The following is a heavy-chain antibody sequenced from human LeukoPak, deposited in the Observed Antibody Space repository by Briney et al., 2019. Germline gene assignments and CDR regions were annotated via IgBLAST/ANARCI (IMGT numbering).Heavy chain of an antibody. V-gene: IGHV3-7*01. D-gene: IGHD3-10*01. J-gene: IGHJ4*02. CDR1: GFTFSSYW. CDR3: ARDSGFGELLSYYFDY. CDR2: XKQDGSEK. Sequence: GGSLRLSCAASGFTFSSYWMSWVRQAPGKGXXXXXXXKQDGSEKYYVDSVKGRFTISRDNAKNSLYLQMNSLRAEDTAVYYCARDSGFGELLSYYFDYWGQGTLVTVSS.